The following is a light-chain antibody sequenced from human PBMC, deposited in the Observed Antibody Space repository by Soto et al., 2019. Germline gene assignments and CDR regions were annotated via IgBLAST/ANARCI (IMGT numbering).Light chain of an antibody. CDR1: QSISSW. CDR2: KAS. V-gene: IGKV1-5*03. CDR3: QQYNSYSLT. J-gene: IGKJ4*01. Sequence: DIQMTQSPSTLSASVGDRVTITCRASQSISSWLAWYQQRPGKAPKLLISKASSLESGVPSRFSGSGSGTDFTLTISSLQPDDFATYYCQQYNSYSLTFGGGTKVEIK.